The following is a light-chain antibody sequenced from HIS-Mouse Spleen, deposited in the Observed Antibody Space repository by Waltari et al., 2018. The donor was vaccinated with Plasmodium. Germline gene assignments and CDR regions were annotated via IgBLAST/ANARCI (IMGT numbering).Light chain of an antibody. J-gene: IGLJ2*01. CDR1: SLRSYY. Sequence: SSELTQDPAVSVALGQKVRITCQGDSLRSYYASWDQQKPGQAPVLVIYGKNNRPSGIPDRFSGSSSGNTASLTITGAQAEDEADYYCNSRDSSGNHLGVVFGGGTKLTVL. V-gene: IGLV3-19*01. CDR2: GKN. CDR3: NSRDSSGNHLGVV.